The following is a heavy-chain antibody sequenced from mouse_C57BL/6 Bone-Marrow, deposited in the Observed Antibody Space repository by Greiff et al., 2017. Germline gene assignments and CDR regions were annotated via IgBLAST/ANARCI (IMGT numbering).Heavy chain of an antibody. Sequence: EVQLQQSGPELVKPGASVKISCKASGYTFTDYYMNWVKQSHGKSLEWIGDINPNNGGTSYNQKFKGKATLTVDKSSSTAYMELRSLTSEDSAVYYCARGGFSWYADWGHGTLVTVAA. CDR2: INPNNGGT. CDR3: ARGGFSWYAD. V-gene: IGHV1-26*01. J-gene: IGHJ3*01. CDR1: GYTFTDYY.